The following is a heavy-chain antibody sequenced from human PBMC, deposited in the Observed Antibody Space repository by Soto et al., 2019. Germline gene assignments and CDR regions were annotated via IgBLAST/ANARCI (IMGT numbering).Heavy chain of an antibody. V-gene: IGHV3-23*01. D-gene: IGHD6-13*01. Sequence: EVQLLESGGGLVQPGGYLRLSGAASGFTFSSYAMSWVRQAPGKGLEWVSATSGSGGSTYYADSVKGRFNISRDNSKNTLYLQMNSLRAEDTAVYYCAKIGLVRRDYYYYGMDVWGQGTTVTVSS. CDR2: TSGSGGST. CDR1: GFTFSSYA. CDR3: AKIGLVRRDYYYYGMDV. J-gene: IGHJ6*02.